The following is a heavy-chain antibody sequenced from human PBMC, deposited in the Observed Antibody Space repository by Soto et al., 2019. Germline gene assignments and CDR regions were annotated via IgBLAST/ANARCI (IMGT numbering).Heavy chain of an antibody. CDR1: GFTFSSYA. CDR2: ISGSGGST. CDR3: ANRDYCSGGSCYSDSVDISFDI. V-gene: IGHV3-23*01. Sequence: GGSLRLSCAASGFTFSSYAMSWVRQAPGKGLEWVSAISGSGGSTYYADSVKGRFTISRDNSKNTLYLQMNSLRAEDTAVYYCANRDYCSGGSCYSDSVDISFDIWGQGTMVTVSS. D-gene: IGHD2-15*01. J-gene: IGHJ3*02.